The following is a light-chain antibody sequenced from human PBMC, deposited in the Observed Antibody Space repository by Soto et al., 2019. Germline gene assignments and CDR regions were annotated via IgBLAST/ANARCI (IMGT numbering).Light chain of an antibody. CDR1: QRVSSN. Sequence: EIVMTQSPATLSVSPGERANLSCRASQRVSSNLAWYKQKPSKTHRLLIYGASTKATGIPARISGNEYGTEFTFTICSLQSEDFAVYYCQQYNNWPRTFGQGTKVDIK. CDR2: GAS. V-gene: IGKV3-15*01. CDR3: QQYNNWPRT. J-gene: IGKJ1*01.